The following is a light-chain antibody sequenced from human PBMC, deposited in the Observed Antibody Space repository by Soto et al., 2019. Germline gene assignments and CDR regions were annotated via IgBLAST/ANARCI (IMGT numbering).Light chain of an antibody. J-gene: IGLJ2*01. CDR3: SSYAGSNNLL. CDR1: NSDIGNYNF. V-gene: IGLV2-8*01. Sequence: QSALTQPPSASGSPGQSVAISRTGTNSDIGNYNFVSWYQQHPGKAPKLMIYEVNKRPSGVPDRFSGSKSGNTASLTVSGLQPEDEADYYCSSYAGSNNLLFGGGTKVTVL. CDR2: EVN.